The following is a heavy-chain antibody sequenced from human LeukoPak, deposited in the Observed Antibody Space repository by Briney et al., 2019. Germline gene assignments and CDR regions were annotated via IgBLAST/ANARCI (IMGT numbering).Heavy chain of an antibody. CDR3: ARGGGNGEGYYMDV. V-gene: IGHV4-34*01. CDR1: GGSFSGFY. J-gene: IGHJ6*03. D-gene: IGHD4-23*01. CDR2: INHSGSS. Sequence: SETLSLTCGVYGGSFSGFYWTWIRQPPGKGLEWIGEINHSGSSDCNPSLKSRLTISVDTSKNQFSLKLTSVTAADTAVYYCARGGGNGEGYYMDVWGKGTTVTVSS.